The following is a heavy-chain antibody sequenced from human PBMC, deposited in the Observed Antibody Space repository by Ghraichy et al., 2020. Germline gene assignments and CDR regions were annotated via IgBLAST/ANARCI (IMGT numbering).Heavy chain of an antibody. CDR2: INHSGST. Sequence: SETLSLTCAVYGGSFSGYYWSWIRQPPGKGLEWIGEINHSGSTNYNPSLKSRVTISVDTSKNQFSLKLSSVTAADTAVYYCARGYLCMDVWGLGTTVTVSS. CDR3: ARGYLCMDV. J-gene: IGHJ6*02. CDR1: GGSFSGYY. V-gene: IGHV4-34*01.